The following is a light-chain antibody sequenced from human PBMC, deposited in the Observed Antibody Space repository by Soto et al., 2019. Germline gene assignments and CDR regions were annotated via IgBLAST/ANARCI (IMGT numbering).Light chain of an antibody. V-gene: IGKV1-5*01. CDR1: QSISNW. CDR3: QQYNSYSPWT. Sequence: DIQMTQSPSTLSASVGDRVTITCRASQSISNWLACYQQKPGKAPNLLIYDASSLESGVPSRFSGTGFGTEFPLTISSLQPDDFATYYCQQYNSYSPWTFGQGTKVDI. CDR2: DAS. J-gene: IGKJ1*01.